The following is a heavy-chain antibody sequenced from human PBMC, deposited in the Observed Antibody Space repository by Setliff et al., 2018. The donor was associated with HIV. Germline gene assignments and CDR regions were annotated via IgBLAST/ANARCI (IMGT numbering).Heavy chain of an antibody. CDR2: IIPIFGSP. CDR1: GDTFSSYA. CDR3: ARDVYYYFYMDV. V-gene: IGHV1-69*06. J-gene: IGHJ6*03. Sequence: SVKVSCKASGDTFSSYAISWVRQAPGQGLEWMGRIIPIFGSPNYAQKFQGRVTITADKSTSTAYMELSSLRSGDTAVYYCARDVYYYFYMDVWGKGTTVTVSS.